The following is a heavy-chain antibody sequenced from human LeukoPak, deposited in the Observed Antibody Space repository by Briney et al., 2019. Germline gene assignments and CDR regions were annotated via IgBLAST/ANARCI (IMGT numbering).Heavy chain of an antibody. V-gene: IGHV3-30*02. CDR3: ANTPWNTETALAC. Sequence: GGSLRLSCAASGFTFSSYGMHWGRQAPGKGLEWVAFIRYDGSNKYYADSVKGRFTISRDNSKNTLYLQMNSLRAEGTAVYYCANTPWNTETALACWGQGALVTVSS. CDR1: GFTFSSYG. D-gene: IGHD3/OR15-3a*01. CDR2: IRYDGSNK. J-gene: IGHJ4*02.